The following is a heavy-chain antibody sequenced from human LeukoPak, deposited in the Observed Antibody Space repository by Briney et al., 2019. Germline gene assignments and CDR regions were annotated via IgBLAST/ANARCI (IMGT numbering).Heavy chain of an antibody. CDR2: IYYSGST. Sequence: PSETLSLTCTVSGGSISSYYWGWIRQPPGKGLEWIGSIYYSGSTYYNPSLKSRVTISVDTSKNQFSLKLSSVTAADTAVYYCARRVIGGFNWFDPWGQGTLVTVSS. D-gene: IGHD2-15*01. CDR1: GGSISSYY. V-gene: IGHV4-39*01. J-gene: IGHJ5*02. CDR3: ARRVIGGFNWFDP.